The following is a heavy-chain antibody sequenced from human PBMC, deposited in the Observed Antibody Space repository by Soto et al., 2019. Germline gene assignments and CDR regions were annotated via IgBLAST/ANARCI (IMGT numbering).Heavy chain of an antibody. Sequence: PSETLSLTCTVSGGSVSSGSYYWSWIRQPPGKGLEWIGYIYYSGSTNYNPSLKSRVTISVDTTKNQFSLKLSSVTAADPAVYYCARGKQINKNLDPWGQGTLVTVSS. J-gene: IGHJ5*02. V-gene: IGHV4-61*01. CDR3: ARGKQINKNLDP. CDR1: GGSVSSGSYY. CDR2: IYYSGST. D-gene: IGHD6-13*01.